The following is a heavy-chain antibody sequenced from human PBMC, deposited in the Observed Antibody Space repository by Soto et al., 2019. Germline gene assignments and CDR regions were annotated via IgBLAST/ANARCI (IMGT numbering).Heavy chain of an antibody. V-gene: IGHV3-48*03. J-gene: IGHJ6*02. CDR2: ISSGGRTI. CDR1: GFTFSSYE. D-gene: IGHD6-6*01. Sequence: GGSLRLYCAASGFTFSSYEMNWVRQAPGKWLEWVSYISSGGRTIYYTDSVKGRFTISRDNAKKSLYLQMNSLRAEDTAVYYCARDYEDSSSFFPYPHGMHVWGQGTTVTVSS. CDR3: ARDYEDSSSFFPYPHGMHV.